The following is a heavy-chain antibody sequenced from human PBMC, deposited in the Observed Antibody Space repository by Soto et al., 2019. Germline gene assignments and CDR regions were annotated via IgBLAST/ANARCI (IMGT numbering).Heavy chain of an antibody. Sequence: QVQLVQSGAEVKKPGSSVKVSCKASGGTFSAYAISWVRQAPGQGLEWMGGIIPIFGTANYAQKFQGRVTITADESTSTAYMELSSLRSEDTAVYYCATHPVGYCSSTSCAIFDYWGQGPLVTVSS. V-gene: IGHV1-69*01. D-gene: IGHD2-2*01. CDR3: ATHPVGYCSSTSCAIFDY. CDR1: GGTFSAYA. J-gene: IGHJ4*02. CDR2: IIPIFGTA.